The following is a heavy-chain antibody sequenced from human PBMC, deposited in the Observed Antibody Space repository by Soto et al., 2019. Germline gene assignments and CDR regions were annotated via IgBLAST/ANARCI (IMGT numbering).Heavy chain of an antibody. CDR2: ISYDGTNK. CDR3: ATDGRGPYSSSSYDWFDP. D-gene: IGHD6-13*01. CDR1: GFSFSSYG. V-gene: IGHV3-30*03. J-gene: IGHJ5*02. Sequence: QVQLVESGGGVVQPGRSLRLSCAASGFSFSSYGMHWVRQAPGKGLEWVAVISYDGTNKYYADSVKGRFTISRDNSKNPLYLQMNRLRAEDTAVYYCATDGRGPYSSSSYDWFDPWGQGTLVTVSS.